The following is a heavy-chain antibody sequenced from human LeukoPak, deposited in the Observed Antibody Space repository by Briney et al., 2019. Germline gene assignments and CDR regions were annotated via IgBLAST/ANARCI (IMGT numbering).Heavy chain of an antibody. CDR3: ARDRGYSYAKKSSEYYYMDV. CDR1: GYTFTSYY. CDR2: IIPIFGTA. D-gene: IGHD5-18*01. J-gene: IGHJ6*03. Sequence: GASVKVSCKASGYTFTSYYMHWVRQAPGQGLEWMGGIIPIFGTANYAQKLQGRVTITADESTSTVYMELSSLRSEDTAVYYCARDRGYSYAKKSSEYYYMDVWGKGTTVTISS. V-gene: IGHV1-69*13.